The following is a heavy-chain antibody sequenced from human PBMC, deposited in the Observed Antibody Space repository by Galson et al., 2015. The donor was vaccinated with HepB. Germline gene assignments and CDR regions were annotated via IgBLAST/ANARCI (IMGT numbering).Heavy chain of an antibody. CDR3: ARALTTVTTGTGGTPPKKYWYFDL. Sequence: LRLSCAASGFTFSSYAMSWVRQAPGKGLEWIGEINHSGSTNYNPHLKSRGTISVDTSKNQFSLKLSSVTAADTAVYYCARALTTVTTGTGGTPPKKYWYFDLWGRGTLVTVSS. CDR1: GFTFSSYA. V-gene: IGHV4-34*01. J-gene: IGHJ2*01. CDR2: INHSGST. D-gene: IGHD4-17*01.